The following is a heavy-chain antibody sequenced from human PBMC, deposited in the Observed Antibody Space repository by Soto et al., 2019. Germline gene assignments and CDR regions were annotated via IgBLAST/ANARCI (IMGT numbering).Heavy chain of an antibody. Sequence: TLSLTGTVSGGSISSGGYYWSWILQHPGKGLEWIGYIYYSGSTYYNPSLKSRVTISVDTSKNQFSLKLSSVTAADTAVYYCARGLRVYDSSGYYYYYGMDVWGQGTTVTVS. CDR1: GGSISSGGYY. V-gene: IGHV4-31*03. CDR3: ARGLRVYDSSGYYYYYGMDV. D-gene: IGHD3-22*01. J-gene: IGHJ6*02. CDR2: IYYSGST.